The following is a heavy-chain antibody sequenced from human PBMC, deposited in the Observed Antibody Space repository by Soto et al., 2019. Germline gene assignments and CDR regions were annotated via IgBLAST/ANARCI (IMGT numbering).Heavy chain of an antibody. CDR2: IYYSGST. Sequence: NPSETLSLTCTVSGGSISSGDYYWSWIRQPPGKGLEWIGYIYYSGSTYYNPSLKSRVTISVDTSKNQFSLKLSSVTAADTAVYYCARDSSTSNYYYYYGMDVWGQGTTVTVSS. J-gene: IGHJ6*02. CDR3: ARDSSTSNYYYYYGMDV. V-gene: IGHV4-30-4*01. CDR1: GGSISSGDYY. D-gene: IGHD2-2*01.